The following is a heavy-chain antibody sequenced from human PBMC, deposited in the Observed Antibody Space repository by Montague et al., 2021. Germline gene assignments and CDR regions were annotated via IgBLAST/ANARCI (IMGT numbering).Heavy chain of an antibody. J-gene: IGHJ4*02. Sequence: SETLSLTCAVSGGSISSINWWSWVRQPPGKGLEWIGEILRTGSTNYNPSLKSRVTISVDKSKNQFSLKLSSATAADTAVYYCARDNGYCNITSCSPLTYWGQGTLVTVSS. D-gene: IGHD2-2*03. V-gene: IGHV4-4*02. CDR3: ARDNGYCNITSCSPLTY. CDR1: GGSISSINW. CDR2: ILRTGST.